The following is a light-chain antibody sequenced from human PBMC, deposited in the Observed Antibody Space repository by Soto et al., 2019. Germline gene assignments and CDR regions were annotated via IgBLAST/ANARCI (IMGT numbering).Light chain of an antibody. CDR1: QSVSSN. CDR2: GAS. CDR3: QQYNDWPLT. Sequence: EIVMTQSPATLSVSPGERATLSCRASQSVSSNLAWYQQKPGQVARLLIYGASTRASGIPARVSGSGSGTEFTLTISILQSEDFAVYYCQQYNDWPLTFGGGTKVEIK. V-gene: IGKV3-15*01. J-gene: IGKJ4*01.